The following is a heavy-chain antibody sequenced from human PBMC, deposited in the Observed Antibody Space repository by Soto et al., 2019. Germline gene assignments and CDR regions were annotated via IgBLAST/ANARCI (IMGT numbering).Heavy chain of an antibody. Sequence: SVKVSCKASGGTFSSYTISWVRQAPGQGLEWMGRIIPILGIANYAQKFQGRVTITADKSTSTAYMELSSLRSEDTAVYYCARDLFRVAVAGRGNDYWGQGTLVTVSS. V-gene: IGHV1-69*04. J-gene: IGHJ4*02. CDR2: IIPILGIA. CDR1: GGTFSSYT. D-gene: IGHD6-19*01. CDR3: ARDLFRVAVAGRGNDY.